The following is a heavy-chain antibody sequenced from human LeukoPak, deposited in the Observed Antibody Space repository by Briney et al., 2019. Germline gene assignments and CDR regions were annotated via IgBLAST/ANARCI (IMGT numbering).Heavy chain of an antibody. CDR3: ARGRIAVAGPNYYYYYMDV. CDR2: IKQDGSEK. D-gene: IGHD6-19*01. CDR1: GFTFSSYW. Sequence: GGSLRLSCAASGFTFSSYWMSWVRQAPGKGLEWVANIKQDGSEKYYVDSVKGRFTISRDNAKNSLYLQMKSLRAEDTAVYYCARGRIAVAGPNYYYYYMDVWGKGTTVTISS. V-gene: IGHV3-7*01. J-gene: IGHJ6*03.